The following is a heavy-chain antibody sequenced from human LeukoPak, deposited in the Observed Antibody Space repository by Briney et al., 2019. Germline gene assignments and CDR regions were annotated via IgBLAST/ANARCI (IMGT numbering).Heavy chain of an antibody. V-gene: IGHV3-21*01. D-gene: IGHD3-9*01. CDR3: ARATSLTGYYTVGMDV. Sequence: GGSLGLSCAASGFTFSSYSMNWVRQTPGKGLEWVSSISSSSSYIYYADSVKGRFTISRDNAKNSLYLQMNSLRAEDTAVYYCARATSLTGYYTVGMDVWGQGTTATVSS. CDR1: GFTFSSYS. CDR2: ISSSSSYI. J-gene: IGHJ6*02.